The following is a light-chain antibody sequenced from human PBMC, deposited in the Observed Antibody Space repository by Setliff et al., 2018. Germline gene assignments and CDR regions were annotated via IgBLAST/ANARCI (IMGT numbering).Light chain of an antibody. CDR3: NAYASDTTDV. Sequence: QSVLAQPASVSGSPGQSITISCSGTSSDVGSYDLVSWYQQHPGKAPKLIIYGVSDRPSGVSSRFSGSKSGNTAYLTISGLQTEDEAEYYCNAYASDTTDVCGSGTKVTVL. V-gene: IGLV2-14*03. CDR2: GVS. J-gene: IGLJ1*01. CDR1: SSDVGSYDL.